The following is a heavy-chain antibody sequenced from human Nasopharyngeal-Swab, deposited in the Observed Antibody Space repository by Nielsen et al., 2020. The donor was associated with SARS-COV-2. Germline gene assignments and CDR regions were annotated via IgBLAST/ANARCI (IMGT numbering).Heavy chain of an antibody. CDR1: GGTFSSYA. CDR3: ARENGGKPPYYYYYMDV. D-gene: IGHD4-23*01. CDR2: IIPIFGTA. Sequence: SVKVSCKASGGTFSSYAISWVRQAPGQGFEWMGGIIPIFGTANYAQKFQGRVTITADESTSTAYMELSSLRSEDTAVYYCARENGGKPPYYYYYMDVWGKGTTVTVSS. V-gene: IGHV1-69*13. J-gene: IGHJ6*03.